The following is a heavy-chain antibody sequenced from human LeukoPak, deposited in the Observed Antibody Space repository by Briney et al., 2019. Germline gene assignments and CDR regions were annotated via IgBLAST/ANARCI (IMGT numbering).Heavy chain of an antibody. CDR3: ARRARGYSYGQYYYYYYYMDV. V-gene: IGHV4-34*01. J-gene: IGHJ6*03. CDR1: GGSFSGHY. Sequence: SETLSLTCAVYGGSFSGHYWSWIRQPPGKGLEWIGEINHSGSTNYNPSLKSRVTISVDTSKNQFSLKLSSVTAADTAVYYCARRARGYSYGQYYYYYYYMDVWGKGTTVTISS. CDR2: INHSGST. D-gene: IGHD5-18*01.